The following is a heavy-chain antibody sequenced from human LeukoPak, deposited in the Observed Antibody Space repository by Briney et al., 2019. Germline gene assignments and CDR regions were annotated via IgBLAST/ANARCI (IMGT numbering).Heavy chain of an antibody. V-gene: IGHV3-53*01. D-gene: IGHD6-19*01. CDR3: ARLKSDIAVAGSIDY. J-gene: IGHJ4*02. CDR1: GFTFSSNY. Sequence: GGSLRLSCAASGFTFSSNYMSWVRQAPGKGLEWVSVIYSGGSTYYADSVTGRFTISRDNSKNTLYLQMNSLRAEDTAVYYCARLKSDIAVAGSIDYWGQGTLVTVSS. CDR2: IYSGGST.